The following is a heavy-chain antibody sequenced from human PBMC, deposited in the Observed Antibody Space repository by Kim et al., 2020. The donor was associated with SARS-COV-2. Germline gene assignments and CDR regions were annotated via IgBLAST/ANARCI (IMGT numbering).Heavy chain of an antibody. CDR3: ARDSRDGSGPFGRYYYGMEA. J-gene: IGHJ6*02. CDR1: GFTFSSYA. D-gene: IGHD3-10*01. CDR2: MSYDGSNK. Sequence: GGSLRLSCATSGFTFSSYAMHWVRQAPGKGLQWVSVMSYDGSNKYYADSVKGRFTISRDNSKNTLYLQMNSLRAEDTAMYYCARDSRDGSGPFGRYYYGMEAWAQGTTVPVS. V-gene: IGHV3-30*04.